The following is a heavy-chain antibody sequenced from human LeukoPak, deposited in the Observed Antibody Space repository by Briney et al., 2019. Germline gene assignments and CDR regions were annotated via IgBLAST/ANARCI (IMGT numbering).Heavy chain of an antibody. Sequence: PGGSLRLSCAASGFTFSSYWMTWVRQAPGKGLEWVSSISSSSYIYYADSVKGRFTISRDNAKNSLYLQMNSLRAEDTAVYYCARDRGIVVAPAPRTSFDYGGRGPLAPASS. D-gene: IGHD2-2*01. CDR2: ISSSSYI. J-gene: IGHJ4*02. CDR3: ARDRGIVVAPAPRTSFDY. V-gene: IGHV3-21*01. CDR1: GFTFSSYW.